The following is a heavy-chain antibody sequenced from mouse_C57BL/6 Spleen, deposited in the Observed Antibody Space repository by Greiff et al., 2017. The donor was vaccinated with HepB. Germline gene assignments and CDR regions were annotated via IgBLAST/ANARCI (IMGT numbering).Heavy chain of an antibody. D-gene: IGHD1-1*01. Sequence: VQGVESGPGLVAPSQSLSITCTVSGFSFTSYAISWVRQPPGKGLEWLGVIWTGGGTNYNSALKSRLSISKVNSKSQVFLKMNSLQTDDTARYYCSATVVAPFDYWGQGTTLTVSS. J-gene: IGHJ2*01. V-gene: IGHV2-9-1*01. CDR1: GFSFTSYA. CDR3: SATVVAPFDY. CDR2: IWTGGGT.